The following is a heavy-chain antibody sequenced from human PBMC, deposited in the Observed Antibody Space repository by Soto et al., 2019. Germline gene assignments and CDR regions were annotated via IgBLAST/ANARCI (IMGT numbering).Heavy chain of an antibody. D-gene: IGHD3-22*01. CDR2: ISYDGSNK. CDR3: AKDWGTDYYDSSGYYL. CDR1: GFTFSSYG. Sequence: GGSLRLSCAASGFTFSSYGMHWVRQAPGKGLEWVAVISYDGSNKYYADSVKGRFTISRDNSKNTLYLQMNSLRAEDTAVYYCAKDWGTDYYDSSGYYLWGQGTLVTVSS. J-gene: IGHJ4*02. V-gene: IGHV3-30*18.